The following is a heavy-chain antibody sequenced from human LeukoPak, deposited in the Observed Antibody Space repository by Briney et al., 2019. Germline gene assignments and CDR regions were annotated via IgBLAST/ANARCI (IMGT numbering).Heavy chain of an antibody. J-gene: IGHJ4*02. CDR1: GFTFSSYA. CDR3: AKDMVRGVIGGRLDY. Sequence: GGCLRLSCAASGFTFSSYAMSWVRQAPGKGLEWVSAISGSGGSTYYADSVKGRFTISRDNSKNTLYLQMNSLRAEDTAVYYSAKDMVRGVIGGRLDYWGQGTLVTVSS. D-gene: IGHD3-10*01. CDR2: ISGSGGST. V-gene: IGHV3-23*01.